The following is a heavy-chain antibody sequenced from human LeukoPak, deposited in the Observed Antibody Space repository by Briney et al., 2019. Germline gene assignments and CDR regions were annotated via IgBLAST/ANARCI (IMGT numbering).Heavy chain of an antibody. CDR3: ARHEGTAMATYYYYGMDV. Sequence: PSETLSLTCTVSGGSISSYYWSWIQQPPGKGLEWIGYIYYSGSTNYNPSLKSRVTMSVDTSKNQFSLKLSSVTAADTAVYYCARHEGTAMATYYYYGMDVWGQGTTVTVSS. V-gene: IGHV4-59*08. J-gene: IGHJ6*02. CDR1: GGSISSYY. CDR2: IYYSGST. D-gene: IGHD5-18*01.